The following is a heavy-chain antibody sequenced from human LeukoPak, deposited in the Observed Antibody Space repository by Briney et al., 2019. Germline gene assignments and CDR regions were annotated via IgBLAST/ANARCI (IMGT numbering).Heavy chain of an antibody. D-gene: IGHD3-3*01. Sequence: GGSLRLSCAASGFALSSHWMTWVRQAPGKGLEWVSSISSSSSYIYYADSVKGRFTISRDNAKNSLYLQMNSLRAEDTAVYYCARERSGEINDYWGQGTLVTVSS. V-gene: IGHV3-21*01. CDR3: ARERSGEINDY. CDR1: GFALSSHW. CDR2: ISSSSSYI. J-gene: IGHJ4*02.